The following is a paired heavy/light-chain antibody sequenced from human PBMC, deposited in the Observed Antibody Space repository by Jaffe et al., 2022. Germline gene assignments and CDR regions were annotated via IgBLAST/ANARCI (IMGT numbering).Heavy chain of an antibody. J-gene: IGHJ3*02. CDR1: GYSFTSYW. Sequence: EVQLVQSGAEVKKPGESLKISCKGSGYSFTSYWIGWVRQMPGKGLEWMGIIYPGDSDTRYSPSFQGQVTISADKSISTAYLQWSSLKASDTAMYYCVRPLPLIVVVPAASDAFDIWGQGTMVTVSS. D-gene: IGHD2-2*01. CDR2: IYPGDSDT. CDR3: VRPLPLIVVVPAASDAFDI. V-gene: IGHV5-51*03.
Light chain of an antibody. CDR3: QQYNNWLTRT. CDR1: QSVSSN. CDR2: GAS. J-gene: IGKJ1*01. Sequence: EIVMTQSPATLSVSPGERATLSCRASQSVSSNLAWYQQKPGQAPRLLIYGASTRATGIPARFSGSGSGTEFTLTISSLQSEDFAVYYCQQYNNWLTRTFGQGTKVEIK. V-gene: IGKV3-15*01.